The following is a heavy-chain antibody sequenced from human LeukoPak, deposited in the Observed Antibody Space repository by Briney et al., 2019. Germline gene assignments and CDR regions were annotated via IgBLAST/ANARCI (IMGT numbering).Heavy chain of an antibody. D-gene: IGHD3-10*01. CDR1: GYTLTSYY. J-gene: IGHJ4*02. V-gene: IGHV1-46*01. Sequence: AASVKVSCKASGYTLTSYYIRWVRQAPGQGLEWMGTINPSGGSTTYAQKFQGRVTMTRDTSTSTVYMELSSLRSEDTAVYYCARLRSSGSYLDYRGQGALVTVSS. CDR3: ARLRSSGSYLDY. CDR2: INPSGGST.